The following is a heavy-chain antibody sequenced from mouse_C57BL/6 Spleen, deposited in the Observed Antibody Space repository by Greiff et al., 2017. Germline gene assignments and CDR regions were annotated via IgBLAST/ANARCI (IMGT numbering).Heavy chain of an antibody. CDR2: IDPETGGT. J-gene: IGHJ4*01. CDR3: TRRNVTPAHYYAMDY. CDR1: GYTFTDYE. V-gene: IGHV1-15*01. Sequence: VQVVESGAELVRPGASVTLSCKASGYTFTDYEMHWVKQTPVHGLEWIGAIDPETGGTAYNQKFKGKAILTADKSSSTAYMELRSLTSEDSAVYYCTRRNVTPAHYYAMDYWGQGTSVTVSS. D-gene: IGHD2-12*01.